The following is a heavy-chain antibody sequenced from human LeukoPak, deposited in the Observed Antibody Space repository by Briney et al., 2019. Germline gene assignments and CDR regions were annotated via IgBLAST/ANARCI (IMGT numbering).Heavy chain of an antibody. CDR3: ARVQYYYGSGSFQGNWFDP. J-gene: IGHJ5*02. CDR2: IKQEGSEK. D-gene: IGHD3-10*01. Sequence: GGSLRLSCAASGFTFSSYWMSWVRQAPGKGLEWVANIKQEGSEKYYVDSVKGRFTISRDNAKNSLYLQMNSLRAEDTAVYYCARVQYYYGSGSFQGNWFDPWGQGTLVTVSS. V-gene: IGHV3-7*01. CDR1: GFTFSSYW.